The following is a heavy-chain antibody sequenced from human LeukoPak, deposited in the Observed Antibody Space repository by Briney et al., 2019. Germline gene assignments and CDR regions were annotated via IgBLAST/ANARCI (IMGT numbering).Heavy chain of an antibody. V-gene: IGHV1-2*02. CDR3: ARDLAMYSPDLDY. J-gene: IGHJ4*02. D-gene: IGHD1-26*01. Sequence: GSVKVSCKASGYTFTDYYLHWVRQAPGHGLEWMGWINPKTGVTKYAQNFQGRVTMTRDTSISTAYMEVSRLRSDDTAVFYCARDLAMYSPDLDYWGQGTLASVSS. CDR1: GYTFTDYY. CDR2: INPKTGVT.